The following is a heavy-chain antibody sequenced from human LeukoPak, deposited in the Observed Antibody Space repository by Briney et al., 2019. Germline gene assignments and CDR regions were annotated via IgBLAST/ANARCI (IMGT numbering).Heavy chain of an antibody. CDR1: GFTFSSYW. CDR3: ARVQTDSYDSWSGYYSDYYYMDV. CDR2: IKQDGSEK. Sequence: GGSLRLSCAASGFTFSSYWMSWVRQAPGKGLEWVANIKQDGSEKYYVDSVKGRFSISRDNAKKSLYLQMNSLRAEDTAVYYCARVQTDSYDSWSGYYSDYYYMDVWGKGTTVTVSS. J-gene: IGHJ6*03. V-gene: IGHV3-7*01. D-gene: IGHD3-3*01.